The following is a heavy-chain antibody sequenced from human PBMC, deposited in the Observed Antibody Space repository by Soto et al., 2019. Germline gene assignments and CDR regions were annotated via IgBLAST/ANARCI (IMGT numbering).Heavy chain of an antibody. V-gene: IGHV1-69*01. J-gene: IGHJ4*02. CDR2: IIPIFGTA. CDR1: GGTFSSYA. CDR3: SSEDAAVDTAMVTFYY. D-gene: IGHD5-18*01. Sequence: QVQLVQSGAEVKKPGSSVKVSCKASGGTFSSYAISWVRQAPGQGLEWMGGIIPIFGTANYEQKFQGRVTIHADESAVADYMEHSSLGAEATAVYYYSSEDAAVDTAMVTFYYWGQGTLVTVSS.